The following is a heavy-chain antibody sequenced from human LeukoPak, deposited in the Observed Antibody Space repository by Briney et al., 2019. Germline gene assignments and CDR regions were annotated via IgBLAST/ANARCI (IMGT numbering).Heavy chain of an antibody. CDR2: IYYSGST. Sequence: SETLSLTCTVSGGSISSYYWSWIRQPPGKGLEWIGYIYYSGSTNYNPSLKSRVTISVDTSKNQFSLKLSSLTAADTAVYYCAREVGILWFGELLSGPYFDYWGQGTLATVSS. CDR1: GGSISSYY. CDR3: AREVGILWFGELLSGPYFDY. J-gene: IGHJ4*02. D-gene: IGHD3-10*01. V-gene: IGHV4-59*01.